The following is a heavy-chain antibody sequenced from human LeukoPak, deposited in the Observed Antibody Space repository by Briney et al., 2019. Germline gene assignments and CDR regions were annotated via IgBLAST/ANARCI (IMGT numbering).Heavy chain of an antibody. J-gene: IGHJ6*03. CDR1: GFTFSSYG. D-gene: IGHD6-13*01. V-gene: IGHV3-30*03. CDR3: AREPIAAAGLGEYYYYYYYMDV. CDR2: ISYDGSNK. Sequence: GGSLRLYCAASGFTFSSYGMHWVRQAPGKGLEWVAAISYDGSNKYYADSVKGRFTISRDNSKNTLYLQMNSLRAEDTAVYYCAREPIAAAGLGEYYYYYYYMDVWGKGTTVTVSS.